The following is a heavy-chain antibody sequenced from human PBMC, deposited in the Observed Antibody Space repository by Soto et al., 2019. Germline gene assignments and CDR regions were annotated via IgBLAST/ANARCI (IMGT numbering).Heavy chain of an antibody. J-gene: IGHJ4*02. V-gene: IGHV3-30*03. Sequence: GGSLRLSCEGSGFTFRTYGIHWVRQAPGKGLEWVAVTATDGSDQRYADSVKGRFTISRDNSKNTLYLQMNSLRIEDTAVYYCARDDYGGNTHFLDYWGQGALVTVSS. CDR2: TATDGSDQ. D-gene: IGHD4-17*01. CDR1: GFTFRTYG. CDR3: ARDDYGGNTHFLDY.